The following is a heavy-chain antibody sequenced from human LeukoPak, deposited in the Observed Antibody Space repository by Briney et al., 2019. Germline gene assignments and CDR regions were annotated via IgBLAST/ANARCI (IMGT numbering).Heavy chain of an antibody. V-gene: IGHV1-69*05. CDR2: IIPIFGTA. D-gene: IGHD1-1*01. CDR3: ATHDPGDYFDY. Sequence: SVKVSCKASGGTFSSYAISWVRQAPGQGLEWMGRIIPIFGTANYAQKFQGRVTITTDESTSTAYMELSSLRPEDTAVYYCATHDPGDYFDYWGQGTLVTVSS. J-gene: IGHJ4*02. CDR1: GGTFSSYA.